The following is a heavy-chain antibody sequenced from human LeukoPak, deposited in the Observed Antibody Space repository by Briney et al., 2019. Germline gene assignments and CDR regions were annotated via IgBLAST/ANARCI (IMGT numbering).Heavy chain of an antibody. J-gene: IGHJ4*02. CDR2: INPSGGST. Sequence: GASVTVSCKASGYTFTSYYMHWVRQAPGQGLEWMGIINPSGGSTSYAQKFQGRVTMTRDTSTSTVYMELSSLRSDDTAVYYCARDRYVHMVRGVIKLDYWGQGTLVTVSS. CDR1: GYTFTSYY. D-gene: IGHD3-10*01. CDR3: ARDRYVHMVRGVIKLDY. V-gene: IGHV1-46*01.